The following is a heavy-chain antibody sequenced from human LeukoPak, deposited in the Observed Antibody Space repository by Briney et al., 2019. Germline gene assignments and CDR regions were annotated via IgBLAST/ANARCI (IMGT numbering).Heavy chain of an antibody. J-gene: IGHJ4*01. V-gene: IGHV3-7*01. CDR1: GFTFSSYW. Sequence: GGSLRLSCAASGFTFSSYWMSWVRQAPGKGLEWVANIKQDGSEKYYVDSVKGRFTISRDNAKNSLYLQMNSLRAEDTAVYYCSRETPKYYFDYWGQGTLVTVSS. CDR2: IKQDGSEK. CDR3: SRETPKYYFDY.